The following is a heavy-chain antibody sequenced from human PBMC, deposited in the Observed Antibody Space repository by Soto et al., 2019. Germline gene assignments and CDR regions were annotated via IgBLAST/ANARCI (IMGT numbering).Heavy chain of an antibody. J-gene: IGHJ4*02. CDR2: IWYDGSNK. V-gene: IGHV3-33*01. Sequence: GSLRLFCAASGFTFSSYGMHWVRQAPGKGLEWVAVIWYDGSNKYYADSVKGRFTISRDNSKNTLYLQMNSLRAEDTAVYYYARDRGSGYDCYFDYWGQGTLVTVSS. CDR3: ARDRGSGYDCYFDY. D-gene: IGHD5-12*01. CDR1: GFTFSSYG.